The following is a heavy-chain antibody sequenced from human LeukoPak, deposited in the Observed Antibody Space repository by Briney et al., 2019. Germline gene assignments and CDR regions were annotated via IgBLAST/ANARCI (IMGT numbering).Heavy chain of an antibody. J-gene: IGHJ4*02. Sequence: SETLSLTCTVSGGSISSSSYYWGWIRQHPGKGLEWIGSIYYSGSTYYNPSLKSRVTISVDTSKNQFSLKLSSVTAADTAVYYCARPEDSYVSFGYWGQGTLVTVSS. D-gene: IGHD5-18*01. V-gene: IGHV4-39*01. CDR1: GGSISSSSYY. CDR2: IYYSGST. CDR3: ARPEDSYVSFGY.